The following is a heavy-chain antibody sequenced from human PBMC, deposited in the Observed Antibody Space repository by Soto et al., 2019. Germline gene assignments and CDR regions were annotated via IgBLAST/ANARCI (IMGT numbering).Heavy chain of an antibody. Sequence: EVQLVESGGGLVQPGGSLRLSCAASGFTVSSNYMSWVRQAPGKGLEWVSVIYSGGSTYYADSVKGRFTISSHNSKNTLYLQMNNLRAEDTAVYYCASRLSSQRYCSGGSCYEVDYWGQGTLVTVSS. D-gene: IGHD2-15*01. CDR3: ASRLSSQRYCSGGSCYEVDY. V-gene: IGHV3-53*04. CDR2: IYSGGST. CDR1: GFTVSSNY. J-gene: IGHJ4*02.